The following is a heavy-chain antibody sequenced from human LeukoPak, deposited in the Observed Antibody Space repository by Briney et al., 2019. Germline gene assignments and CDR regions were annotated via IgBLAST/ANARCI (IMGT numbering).Heavy chain of an antibody. J-gene: IGHJ4*02. CDR2: ISGDGGSA. CDR3: AKDRSEDYYDSSGYLDY. V-gene: IGHV3-43*02. Sequence: GGSLRLSCAASGFTFDDYAMHWVRQAPGKGLEWVSLISGDGGSAYYADSVKGRFTISRDNSKNSLYLQMNSLRTEDTASYYCAKDRSEDYYDSSGYLDYWGQGTLVTVSS. D-gene: IGHD3-22*01. CDR1: GFTFDDYA.